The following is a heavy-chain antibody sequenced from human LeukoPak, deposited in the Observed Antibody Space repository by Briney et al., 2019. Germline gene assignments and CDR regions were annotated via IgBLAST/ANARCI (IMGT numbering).Heavy chain of an antibody. CDR1: GGSISSSGYY. CDR2: IYYSGST. Sequence: SETLSLTCTVSGGSISSSGYYWSWIRQHPGKGLEWIGYIYYSGSTYYNPSLKSRVIISVYTSKNQFSLKLKSVTAADTAVYYCARGGLAAVGIAEYFQHWGQGTLVTVSS. V-gene: IGHV4-31*03. J-gene: IGHJ1*01. CDR3: ARGGLAAVGIAEYFQH. D-gene: IGHD6-13*01.